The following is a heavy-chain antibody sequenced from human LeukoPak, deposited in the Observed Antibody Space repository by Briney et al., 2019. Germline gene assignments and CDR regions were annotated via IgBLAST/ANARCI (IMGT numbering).Heavy chain of an antibody. V-gene: IGHV1-2*02. CDR3: ARGPAYYYDSSGYLPDV. Sequence: ASVKVSCKASGYTFTGYYMHWVRQAPGQGLAWMGWINPNSGGTNYAQKFQGRATMTRDTSISTAYMELSRLRSDGTAVYYCARGPAYYYDSSGYLPDVWGQGTTVTVSS. CDR2: INPNSGGT. CDR1: GYTFTGYY. J-gene: IGHJ6*02. D-gene: IGHD3-22*01.